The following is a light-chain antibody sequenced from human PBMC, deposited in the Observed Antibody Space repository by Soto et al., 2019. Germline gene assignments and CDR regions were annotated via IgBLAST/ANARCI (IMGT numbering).Light chain of an antibody. Sequence: QSALTQPASVSGSPGQSITISCTGTSSDVGGFNYVSWYQQHPGKAPKLMIYDVTNRPSGVSYRFSGSKSGNTASLTISGLQVEDEADYYCNSYTSSSPYVFGPGTKVTVL. CDR2: DVT. CDR1: SSDVGGFNY. J-gene: IGLJ1*01. V-gene: IGLV2-14*03. CDR3: NSYTSSSPYV.